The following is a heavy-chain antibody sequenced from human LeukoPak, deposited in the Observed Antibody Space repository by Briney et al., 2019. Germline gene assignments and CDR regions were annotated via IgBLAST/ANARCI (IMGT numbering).Heavy chain of an antibody. CDR1: GGSFSGYY. J-gene: IGHJ4*02. V-gene: IGHV4-34*01. CDR3: ASRFLEWSFDY. Sequence: ETLSLTCAVYGGSFSGYYWSWIRPPPGKGLEWIGEINHSGSTNYNPSLKSRVTISVDTSKNQFSLKLSSVTAADTAVYYCASRFLEWSFDYWGQGTLVTVSS. D-gene: IGHD3-3*01. CDR2: INHSGST.